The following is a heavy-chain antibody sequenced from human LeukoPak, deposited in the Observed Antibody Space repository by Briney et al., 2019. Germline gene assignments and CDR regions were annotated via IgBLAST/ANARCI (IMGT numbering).Heavy chain of an antibody. CDR1: GFTFSSYA. Sequence: GASLRLSCAASGFTFSSYAMSWVRQAPGKGLEWVSAIGGSGGSTYYADSVKGRFTISRDNSKNTLYLQMNSLRAEDTAVYYCAKDGSSSWSPYYFDYWGQGTLVTVSS. V-gene: IGHV3-23*01. CDR2: IGGSGGST. CDR3: AKDGSSSWSPYYFDY. J-gene: IGHJ4*02. D-gene: IGHD6-13*01.